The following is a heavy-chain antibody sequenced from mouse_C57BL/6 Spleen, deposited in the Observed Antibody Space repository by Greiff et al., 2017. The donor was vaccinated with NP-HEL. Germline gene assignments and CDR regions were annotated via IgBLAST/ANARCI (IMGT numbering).Heavy chain of an antibody. Sequence: QVQLKQSGAELVKPGASVKLSCKASGYTFTSYWMHWVKQRPGQGLEWIGMIHPNSGSTNYNEKFKSKATLTVDKSSSTAYMQLSSLTSEDSAVYYCAREGNDYDGAMDYWGQGTSVTVSS. J-gene: IGHJ4*01. CDR2: IHPNSGST. V-gene: IGHV1-64*01. D-gene: IGHD2-4*01. CDR1: GYTFTSYW. CDR3: AREGNDYDGAMDY.